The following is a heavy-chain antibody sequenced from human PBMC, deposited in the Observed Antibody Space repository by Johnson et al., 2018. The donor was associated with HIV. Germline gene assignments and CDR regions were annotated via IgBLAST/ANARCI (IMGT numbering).Heavy chain of an antibody. CDR3: ARALTMVRGVISDALDI. CDR2: ISYDGSNK. V-gene: IGHV3-30-3*01. Sequence: QVQLVESGGGVVQPGRSLRLSCAASGFTFSSYAMHWVRQAPVKGLEWVAVISYDGSNKYYADSVKGRFTISRDNSKNTLYLQMNSLRAEDTALYYCARALTMVRGVISDALDIWGQETMVTVSS. CDR1: GFTFSSYA. J-gene: IGHJ3*02. D-gene: IGHD3-10*01.